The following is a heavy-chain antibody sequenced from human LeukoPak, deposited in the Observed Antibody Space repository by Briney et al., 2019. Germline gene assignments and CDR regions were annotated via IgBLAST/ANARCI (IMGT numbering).Heavy chain of an antibody. CDR3: ATSVVVPAARNDAFDI. V-gene: IGHV4-61*02. J-gene: IGHJ3*02. D-gene: IGHD2-2*01. CDR1: GGSISSGSYY. Sequence: SETLSLTCTVSGGSISSGSYYWSWIRQPAGKGLEWIGRIYTSGSTNYNPSLKSRVTMSVDTSKNQFSLKLSSVTAADTAVYYCATSVVVPAARNDAFDIWGQGTMVTVSS. CDR2: IYTSGST.